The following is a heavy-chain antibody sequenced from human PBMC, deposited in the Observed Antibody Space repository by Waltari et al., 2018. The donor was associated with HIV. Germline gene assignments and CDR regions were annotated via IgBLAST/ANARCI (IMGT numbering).Heavy chain of an antibody. V-gene: IGHV3-23*01. J-gene: IGHJ5*02. Sequence: VQLLESGGGLVQSGGSLRLSCKVSGFTFRSYAMNWLRQAPGKGLEWVSSILESGDSTDYADSVKGRSTTARDNSKKTLYLQMNSLRAEDTAVYYCAQSEAAAGSYNWFDPWGQGTLVAVSS. CDR2: ILESGDST. D-gene: IGHD6-13*01. CDR3: AQSEAAAGSYNWFDP. CDR1: GFTFRSYA.